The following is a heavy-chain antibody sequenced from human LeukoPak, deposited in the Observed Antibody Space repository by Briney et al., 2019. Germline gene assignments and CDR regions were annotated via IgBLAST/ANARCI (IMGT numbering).Heavy chain of an antibody. CDR2: SHFTGAS. J-gene: IGHJ3*02. D-gene: IGHD5-12*01. V-gene: IGHV4-59*01. CDR1: GGSISEYH. CDR3: ARAYSDYGNDAFDI. Sequence: SEALSLTCTVSGGSISEYHWTWIRQPPGKAPEWIGYSHFTGASNYNPSLKGRVTISLDTSKNQFSLKLSSVTAADTAIYYCARAYSDYGNDAFDIWGQGTKVTVS.